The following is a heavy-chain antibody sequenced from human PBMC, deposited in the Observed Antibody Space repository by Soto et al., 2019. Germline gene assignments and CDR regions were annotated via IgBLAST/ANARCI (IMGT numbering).Heavy chain of an antibody. Sequence: EVQLVESGGGLVQPGGSLRLSCAASGFTFSSYWMHWVRQAPGKGLVWVSRINSDGSSTSYADSVKGRFTISRDNAKNTLYLQMNSLRAEDTAVYYCVSGSGSYPYYFDYWGQGTLVTVSS. CDR1: GFTFSSYW. V-gene: IGHV3-74*01. J-gene: IGHJ4*02. CDR3: VSGSGSYPYYFDY. CDR2: INSDGSST. D-gene: IGHD3-10*01.